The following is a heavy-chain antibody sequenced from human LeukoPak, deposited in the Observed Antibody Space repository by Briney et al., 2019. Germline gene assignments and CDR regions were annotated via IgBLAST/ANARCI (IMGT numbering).Heavy chain of an antibody. D-gene: IGHD1-1*01. V-gene: IGHV3-21*01. CDR1: GFTFSRYS. CDR3: AVIGRGADCWYFDL. Sequence: PGGSLRLSCAASGFTFSRYSMNWVRQAPGKGLEWVSSITGSSSFIYDADSVKGRFTISRDNAKNSLYLQMNSLRAEDAAVYYCAVIGRGADCWYFDLWGRGTLVTVSS. J-gene: IGHJ2*01. CDR2: ITGSSSFI.